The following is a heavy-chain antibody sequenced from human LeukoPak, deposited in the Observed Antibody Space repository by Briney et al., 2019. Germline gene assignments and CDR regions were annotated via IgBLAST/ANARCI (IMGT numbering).Heavy chain of an antibody. CDR2: INPNSGGT. Sequence: ASVKLSCKASGYTFTGYYMHWVRQAPGQGLEWMGLINPNSGGTNYAQKFQGRVTMTRDTSTSTAYMELSRLRSDDTAVYYCARGSYDYVWGRPVDYWGQGTLVTVSS. CDR1: GYTFTGYY. D-gene: IGHD3-16*01. J-gene: IGHJ4*02. V-gene: IGHV1-2*02. CDR3: ARGSYDYVWGRPVDY.